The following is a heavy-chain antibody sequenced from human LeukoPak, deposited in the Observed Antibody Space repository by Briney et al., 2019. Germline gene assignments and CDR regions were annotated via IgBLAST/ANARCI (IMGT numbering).Heavy chain of an antibody. CDR1: GGTFSSYA. Sequence: ASVKVSCKASGGTFSSYAISWVRQAPGQGLEWMGGIIPIFGTANYAQKFQGRVTITADESTSTAYMELSSLRSEDTAVYYCARGPMVRGVIITSYFDYWGQGTLVTVSS. CDR3: ARGPMVRGVIITSYFDY. CDR2: IIPIFGTA. V-gene: IGHV1-69*13. J-gene: IGHJ4*02. D-gene: IGHD3-10*01.